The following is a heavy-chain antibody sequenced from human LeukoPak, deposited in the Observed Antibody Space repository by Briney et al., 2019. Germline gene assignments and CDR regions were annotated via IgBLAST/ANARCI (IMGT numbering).Heavy chain of an antibody. Sequence: PGRSLRLSCAASGFTFSSYGMHWVRQAPGKGLEWVAVISYDGSNKYYADSVKGRSTISRDNSKNTLYLQMNSLRAEDTAVYYCAKDRAVVVVIATLDYWGQGTLVTVSS. V-gene: IGHV3-30*18. D-gene: IGHD2-21*01. J-gene: IGHJ4*02. CDR1: GFTFSSYG. CDR3: AKDRAVVVVIATLDY. CDR2: ISYDGSNK.